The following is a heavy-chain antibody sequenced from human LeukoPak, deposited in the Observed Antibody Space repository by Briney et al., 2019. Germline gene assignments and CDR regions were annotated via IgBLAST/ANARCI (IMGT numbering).Heavy chain of an antibody. J-gene: IGHJ4*02. CDR2: INPNSGGT. D-gene: IGHD1-26*01. CDR3: AREYSGSYSLDY. Sequence: ASVKVSCKASGYTFTGYYMHWVRQAPGQGLEGMGWINPNSGGTNYAQKFQGRVTMTRDTSISTAYMELSGLGSDDTAVYYCAREYSGSYSLDYWGQGTLVTVSP. CDR1: GYTFTGYY. V-gene: IGHV1-2*02.